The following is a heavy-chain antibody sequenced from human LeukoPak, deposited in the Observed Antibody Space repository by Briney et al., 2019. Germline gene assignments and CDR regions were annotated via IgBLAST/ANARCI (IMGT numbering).Heavy chain of an antibody. CDR3: AKTGITMVRGVIVL. CDR1: GFTFSSYN. D-gene: IGHD3-10*01. J-gene: IGHJ4*02. V-gene: IGHV3-21*04. CDR2: ISSSSSYI. Sequence: GGSLRLSCAASGFTFSSYNMNWVRQAPGKGLEWVSSISSSSSYIYYADSVKGRITISRDNAKNSLYLQMNSLRAEDTAVYYCAKTGITMVRGVIVLWGQVTLVTVSS.